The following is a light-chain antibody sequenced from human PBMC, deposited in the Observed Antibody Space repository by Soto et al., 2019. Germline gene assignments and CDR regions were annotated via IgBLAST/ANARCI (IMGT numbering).Light chain of an antibody. V-gene: IGLV2-14*01. CDR3: SSYTSSSTLYV. Sequence: QCTLTQPASVSGSPGQSITISCAGTSSDIGGYNYVSWYQQHPGKAPKVMIYEVSNRPSGVSNRFSGSKSGNTASLTISGLQAEDEADYYCSSYTSSSTLYVFGSGTKV. CDR2: EVS. J-gene: IGLJ1*01. CDR1: SSDIGGYNY.